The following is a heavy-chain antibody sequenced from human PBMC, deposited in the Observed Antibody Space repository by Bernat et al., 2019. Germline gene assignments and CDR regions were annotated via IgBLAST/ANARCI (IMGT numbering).Heavy chain of an antibody. CDR1: GFIFSDYG. CDR3: AKDRGYYDSSGWDY. CDR2: IWYDGTNK. Sequence: QAQLVESGGGVVQPGRSLRLSCAASGFIFSDYGMHWVRQAPGKGLEWVAAIWYDGTNKFYADSVKGRFTISRDNSKNTLYLQMNSLRAEDTAVYYCAKDRGYYDSSGWDYWGQGTLVTVSS. J-gene: IGHJ4*02. V-gene: IGHV3-33*06. D-gene: IGHD3-22*01.